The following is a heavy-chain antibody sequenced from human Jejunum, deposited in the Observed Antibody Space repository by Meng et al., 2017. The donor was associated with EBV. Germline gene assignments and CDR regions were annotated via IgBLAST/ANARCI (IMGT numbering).Heavy chain of an antibody. CDR3: GRESNNGGSYYAH. J-gene: IGHJ4*02. CDR2: ISNDGTFE. Sequence: QVKGVGSGGGVVQSWRSLRRPCAASGFTFSSFAMHWVRQAPGKGLEWVAVISNDGTFEHYADSVKGRFTISRDDSKNTVYLQMSSLRGEDTAVYYCGRESNNGGSYYAHWGQGTLVTVSS. D-gene: IGHD1-26*01. CDR1: GFTFSSFA. V-gene: IGHV3-30*14.